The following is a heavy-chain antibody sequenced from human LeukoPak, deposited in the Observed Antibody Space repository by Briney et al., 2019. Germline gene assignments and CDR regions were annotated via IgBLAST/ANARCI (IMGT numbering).Heavy chain of an antibody. J-gene: IGHJ5*02. CDR3: ARGSSGAMAFNWFDP. CDR2: MNPNSGGT. V-gene: IGHV1-2*04. CDR1: GYTFTGYY. Sequence: GASVKVSCKASGYTFTGYYMHRVRQAPGQGLDWMGWMNPNSGGTNYAHKFQGWVTMTRDTSISTAYMELSRLRSDDTAVYYCARGSSGAMAFNWFDPWGQGTLVTVSS. D-gene: IGHD1-26*01.